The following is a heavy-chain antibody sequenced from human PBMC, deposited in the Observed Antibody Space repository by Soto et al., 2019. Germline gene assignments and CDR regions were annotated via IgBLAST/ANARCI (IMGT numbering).Heavy chain of an antibody. J-gene: IGHJ6*02. CDR3: TRDPLSGSYVYYHGMDV. Sequence: GGSLRLSCTASGFTFGDYAMSWVRQARGKGREWVGFIRSKAYGGTTEYAASVKGRFTISRDDSKSIAYLQMNSLKTEDTAVYYCTRDPLSGSYVYYHGMDVWGQGTTITV. D-gene: IGHD1-26*01. CDR2: IRSKAYGGTT. CDR1: GFTFGDYA. V-gene: IGHV3-49*04.